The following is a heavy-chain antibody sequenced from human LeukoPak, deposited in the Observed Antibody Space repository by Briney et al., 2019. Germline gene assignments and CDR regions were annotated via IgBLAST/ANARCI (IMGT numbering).Heavy chain of an antibody. CDR2: AKNKAQRYTT. Sequence: GGSLRLSCAASGFTFSDHDMDWVRQAPGKGLEWIGRAKNKAQRYTTEYAASVSGRFTIARADSKSTLSLQMNSVKSEDTAVYYCARWVSGAPRYWGQGTLVTVSS. CDR1: GFTFSDHD. D-gene: IGHD6-19*01. V-gene: IGHV3-72*01. J-gene: IGHJ4*02. CDR3: ARWVSGAPRY.